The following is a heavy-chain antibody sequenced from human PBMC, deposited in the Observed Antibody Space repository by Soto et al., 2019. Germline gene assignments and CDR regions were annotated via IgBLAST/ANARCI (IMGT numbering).Heavy chain of an antibody. D-gene: IGHD3-22*01. CDR2: IYHSGST. J-gene: IGHJ4*02. Sequence: PSETLSLTCTVSGGSISSGDYYWSWIRQPPGKGLEWIGYIYHSGSTYYNPSLKSRVTISVDTSKNQFPLKLSSVTAADTAVYYCARDALTGHYYEKWGRGTLVTVSS. CDR3: ARDALTGHYYEK. V-gene: IGHV4-30-4*01. CDR1: GGSISSGDYY.